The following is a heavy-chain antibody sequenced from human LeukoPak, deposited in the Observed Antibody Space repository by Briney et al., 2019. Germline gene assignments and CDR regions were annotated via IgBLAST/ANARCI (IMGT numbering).Heavy chain of an antibody. CDR2: INHSGST. D-gene: IGHD3-16*01. CDR1: GGSFSGYY. Sequence: SETLSLTCAVYGGSFSGYYWSWIRQPPGKGLEWIGEINHSGSTNYNPSLKSRVTISVDTSKNQFSLKLSSVTAADTAVYYCARGGGYYYMDVWGKGTTVTVSS. CDR3: ARGGGYYYMDV. J-gene: IGHJ6*03. V-gene: IGHV4-34*01.